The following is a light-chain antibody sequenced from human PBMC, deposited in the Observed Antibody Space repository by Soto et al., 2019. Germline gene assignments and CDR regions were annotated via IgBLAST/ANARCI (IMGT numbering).Light chain of an antibody. CDR1: QSTSRW. Sequence: DIQITQTPSTPSASVGARVTITCRASQSTSRWSAWYQQKPGKAPKLLIYDASSLQSGVPSRFSGGGSGTELTLTISSRQPDDFATYYCQQYDSYPYTFGQGAKV. J-gene: IGKJ2*01. V-gene: IGKV1-5*01. CDR2: DAS. CDR3: QQYDSYPYT.